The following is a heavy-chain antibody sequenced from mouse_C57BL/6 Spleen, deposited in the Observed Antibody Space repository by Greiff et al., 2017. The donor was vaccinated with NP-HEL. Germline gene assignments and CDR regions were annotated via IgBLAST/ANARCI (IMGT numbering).Heavy chain of an antibody. J-gene: IGHJ1*03. CDR3: ARDYYGHFDV. CDR1: GYSIPSGYY. D-gene: IGHD1-1*01. Sequence: EVQRVESGPGLVKPSQSLSLTCSVTGYSIPSGYYWNWIRQFPGNKLEWMGYISYDGSNNYNPSLKNRISITRDTSKNQFFLKLNSVTTEDTATYYCARDYYGHFDVWGTGTTVTVSS. CDR2: ISYDGSN. V-gene: IGHV3-6*01.